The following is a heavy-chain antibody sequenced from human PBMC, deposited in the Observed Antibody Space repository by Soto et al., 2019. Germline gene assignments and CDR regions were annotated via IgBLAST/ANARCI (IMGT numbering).Heavy chain of an antibody. CDR1: GYTFTSYA. V-gene: IGHV1-3*01. D-gene: IGHD6-19*01. CDR3: ARGFNPGIAVAGTPLFFDY. CDR2: INAGNGNT. J-gene: IGHJ4*02. Sequence: GASVKVSCKASGYTFTSYAMHWVRQAPGQRLEWMGWINAGNGNTKYSQKFQGRVTITRDTSASTAYMELSRLRSDDTAVYYCARGFNPGIAVAGTPLFFDYWGQGTLVTVSS.